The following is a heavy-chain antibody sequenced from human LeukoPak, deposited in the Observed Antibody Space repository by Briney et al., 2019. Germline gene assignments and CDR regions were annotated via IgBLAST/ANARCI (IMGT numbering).Heavy chain of an antibody. J-gene: IGHJ2*01. CDR3: ARGWVAVAGSPLYFDL. CDR2: INHSGST. D-gene: IGHD6-19*01. CDR1: GGSFSGYY. Sequence: SETLSLTCAVYGGSFSGYYWSWIRQPPGRGLDWIGEINHSGSTNYNPSLKSRVTISVDTSKNQFSLKLSSVTAADTAVYYCARGWVAVAGSPLYFDLWGRGTLVTVSS. V-gene: IGHV4-34*01.